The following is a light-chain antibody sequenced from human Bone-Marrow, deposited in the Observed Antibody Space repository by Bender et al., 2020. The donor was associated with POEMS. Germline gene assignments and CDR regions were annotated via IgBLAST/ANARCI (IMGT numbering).Light chain of an antibody. J-gene: IGLJ3*02. CDR2: DVN. CDR3: SSYTSSSTWV. CDR1: SSDVGAYTY. Sequence: QSALTQPASVSGSPGQSITISCTGTSSDVGAYTYVSWYQQHPGKAPNLMIYDVNNRPSGVSNRFSGSKSGNTASLTISGLQAEDEADYYCSSYTSSSTWVFGGGTKVTVL. V-gene: IGLV2-14*03.